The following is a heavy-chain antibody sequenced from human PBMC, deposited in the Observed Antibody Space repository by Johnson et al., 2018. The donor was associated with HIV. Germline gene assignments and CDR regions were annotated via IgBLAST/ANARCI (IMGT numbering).Heavy chain of an antibody. CDR1: GFTFDDYG. V-gene: IGHV3-20*04. J-gene: IGHJ3*02. Sequence: VQLVESGGGVVRPGGSLRLSCAASGFTFDDYGMSWVRQAPGKGLEWVSGINWNGGSTGYADSVKGRFTISRDNAKNSLYLQMNSLRAEDTAVYYCARNGLIPAAKGVAFDIWGQGTMVTVSS. CDR3: ARNGLIPAAKGVAFDI. CDR2: INWNGGST. D-gene: IGHD2-2*01.